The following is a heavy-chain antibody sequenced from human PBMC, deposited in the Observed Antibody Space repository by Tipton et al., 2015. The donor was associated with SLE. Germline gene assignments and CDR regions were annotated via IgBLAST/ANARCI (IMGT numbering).Heavy chain of an antibody. J-gene: IGHJ6*03. CDR3: ARGSGGQELWFGSYYYYYYMDV. D-gene: IGHD3-10*01. CDR1: GGSISSGDYY. V-gene: IGHV4-30-4*01. Sequence: TLSLTCTVSGGSISSGDYYWSWIRQPPGKGLEWIGEINHSGSTNYNPSLKSRVTISVDTSKNQFSLKLSSVTAADTAVYYCARGSGGQELWFGSYYYYYYMDVWGKGTTVTVSS. CDR2: INHSGST.